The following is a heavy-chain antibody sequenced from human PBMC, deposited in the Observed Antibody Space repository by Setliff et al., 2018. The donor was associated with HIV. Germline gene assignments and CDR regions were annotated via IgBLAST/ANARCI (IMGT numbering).Heavy chain of an antibody. J-gene: IGHJ3*02. CDR3: ARDLVWPYSSRWYDAFDI. CDR1: GFTFRNYW. Sequence: GGSLRLSCGASGFTFRNYWMTWVRQAPGRGLECVANIKEDGSEKYYVDSVKGRFTISRDNAKNSLYLQMNSLRAEDTAVYYCARDLVWPYSSRWYDAFDIWGQGTMVTVSS. CDR2: IKEDGSEK. V-gene: IGHV3-7*03. D-gene: IGHD6-13*01.